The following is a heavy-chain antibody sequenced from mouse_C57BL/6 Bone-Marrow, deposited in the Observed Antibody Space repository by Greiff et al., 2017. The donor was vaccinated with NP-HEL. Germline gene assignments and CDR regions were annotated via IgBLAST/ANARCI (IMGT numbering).Heavy chain of an antibody. J-gene: IGHJ4*01. CDR3: TSFITTVVATFDAMDY. CDR2: IRLKSDNYAT. V-gene: IGHV6-3*01. CDR1: GFTFSNYW. D-gene: IGHD1-1*01. Sequence: EVQLVESGGGLVQPGGSMKLSCVASGFTFSNYWMNWVRQSPEKGLEWVAQIRLKSDNYATHYAESVKGRFTISRDDSKSSVYLQMNNLRAEDTGIYYCTSFITTVVATFDAMDYWGQGTSVTVSS.